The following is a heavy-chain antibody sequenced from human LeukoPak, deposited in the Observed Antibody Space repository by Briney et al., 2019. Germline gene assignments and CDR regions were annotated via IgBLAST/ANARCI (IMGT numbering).Heavy chain of an antibody. J-gene: IGHJ4*02. V-gene: IGHV4-34*01. CDR3: VGRSSSLWGNY. D-gene: IGHD2-2*01. CDR1: GGSFSGYF. CDR2: IDHRGNT. Sequence: SETLSLTCAVYGGSFSGYFWSWIRQPPGKGLEWIAEIDHRGNTNYNPSLRSRVAIPVDMSNNHFSLKLTSVTAADTAVYYCVGRSSSLWGNYWGQGTLVTVSS.